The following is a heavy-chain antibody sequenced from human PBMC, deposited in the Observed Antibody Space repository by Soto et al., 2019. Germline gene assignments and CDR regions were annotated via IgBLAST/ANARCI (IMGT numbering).Heavy chain of an antibody. CDR3: ATGAAAGTEWFDY. Sequence: QVQLQESGPGLVKPSQTLSLTCTVSGGSISSGGYYWSWIRQHPGKGLEWIGYIYYSGSTYYNPSLKIRVTISVDTSKNQFSLKLSSVPAADTAVYYCATGAAAGTEWFDYWGQGTLVTVSS. CDR2: IYYSGST. V-gene: IGHV4-31*03. D-gene: IGHD6-13*01. J-gene: IGHJ4*02. CDR1: GGSISSGGYY.